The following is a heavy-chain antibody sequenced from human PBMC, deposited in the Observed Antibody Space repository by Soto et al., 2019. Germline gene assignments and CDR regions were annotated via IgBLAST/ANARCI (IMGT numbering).Heavy chain of an antibody. CDR1: GGSISSSSYY. V-gene: IGHV4-39*01. J-gene: IGHJ5*02. Sequence: QLQLQESGPGLVKPSETLSLTCTVSGGSISSSSYYWGWIRQPPGKGLEWIGSIYYSGSTYYNPSLNSRVTISVDTSKNQFSLKLSSVTAADTAVYYCARSRLSRTNWFDPWGQGTLVTVSS. CDR3: ARSRLSRTNWFDP. CDR2: IYYSGST. D-gene: IGHD1-7*01.